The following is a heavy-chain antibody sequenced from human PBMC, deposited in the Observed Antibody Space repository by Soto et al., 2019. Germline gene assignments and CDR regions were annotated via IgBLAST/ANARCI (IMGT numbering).Heavy chain of an antibody. V-gene: IGHV1-46*03. CDR1: GYTFTSYY. J-gene: IGHJ4*01. D-gene: IGHD3-10*01. Sequence: QVQLVQSGAEVKKPGASVKVSCKASGYTFTSYYMHWVRQAPGQGLEWMGIINPSGGSTSYAQKFEGGVTMTRNTYTSTGYMELDSLRSQDTAVYYCARCGFTSAITKVRGVIKYPFDSWGNGTLVTVSA. CDR2: INPSGGST. CDR3: ARCGFTSAITKVRGVIKYPFDS.